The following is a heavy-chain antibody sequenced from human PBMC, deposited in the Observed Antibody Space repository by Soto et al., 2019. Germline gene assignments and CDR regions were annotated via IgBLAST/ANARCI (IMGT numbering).Heavy chain of an antibody. Sequence: QVQLVESGGGVVQPGRPLRLSCAASGFTFRTYAMHWVRQAPGKGLEWVSVISNDGSNKYYTDSVKGRFTISRDSSKNTLYLQMNSRRGEDTAGYYCARDGGGGWYDYWGQGTLVTVSS. CDR3: ARDGGGGWYDY. D-gene: IGHD6-19*01. V-gene: IGHV3-30-3*01. CDR1: GFTFRTYA. CDR2: ISNDGSNK. J-gene: IGHJ4*02.